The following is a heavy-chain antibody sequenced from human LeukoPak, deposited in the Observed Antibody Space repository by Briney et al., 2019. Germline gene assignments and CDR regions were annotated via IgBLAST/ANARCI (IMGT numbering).Heavy chain of an antibody. Sequence: SETLSLTCTVSGGSISSYYWSWIRQPPGKGLEWIGNIYYSGSTNYNPSLKSRVTISVDTSKNQFSLKLGSVTAADTAVYYCASSTMVRGSSFWFDPWGQGTLVTVSS. CDR2: IYYSGST. CDR1: GGSISSYY. CDR3: ASSTMVRGSSFWFDP. D-gene: IGHD3-10*01. J-gene: IGHJ5*02. V-gene: IGHV4-59*01.